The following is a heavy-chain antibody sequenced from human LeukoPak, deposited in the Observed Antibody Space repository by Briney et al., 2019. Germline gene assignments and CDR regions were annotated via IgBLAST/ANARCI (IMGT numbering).Heavy chain of an antibody. CDR3: ARDFNQPRWEADPDY. CDR2: ISSSSSTI. D-gene: IGHD1-26*01. CDR1: GFTFSSYS. J-gene: IGHJ4*02. V-gene: IGHV3-48*01. Sequence: GGSLRLSCAASGFTFSSYSMNWVRPAPGKGLEWVSYISSSSSTIYYADPVKGRFIISRDNAKNSLYLQMNSLRAEDTAVYYCARDFNQPRWEADPDYWGQGTLVTVSS.